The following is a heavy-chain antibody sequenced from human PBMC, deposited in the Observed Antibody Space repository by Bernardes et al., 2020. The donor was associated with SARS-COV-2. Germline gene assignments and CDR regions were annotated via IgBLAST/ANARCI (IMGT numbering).Heavy chain of an antibody. J-gene: IGHJ6*02. CDR3: ARGFRPYYYGSGRRTVNYGMDV. V-gene: IGHV4-34*01. Sequence: SETLSLTCAVYGGSFSGYYWSWIRQPPGKGLEWIGEINHSGSTNYNPSLKSRVTISVDTSKNQFSLKLSSVTAADTAVYYCARGFRPYYYGSGRRTVNYGMDVWGQGTTVTVSS. CDR1: GGSFSGYY. CDR2: INHSGST. D-gene: IGHD3-10*01.